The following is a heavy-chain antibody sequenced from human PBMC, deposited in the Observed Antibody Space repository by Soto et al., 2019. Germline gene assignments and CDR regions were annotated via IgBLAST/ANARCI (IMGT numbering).Heavy chain of an antibody. Sequence: EVQLVDSGGNLVQPGGSLRLSCAASGFAFSSYSFNWVRQAPGKGLEWVSHIGTGSLIDYVDSVKGRFTISRDNANNSVYLQMNSLRDEDTAVYYCVRDRDWGFDYWGQGTQVTVSS. J-gene: IGHJ4*02. V-gene: IGHV3-48*02. CDR3: VRDRDWGFDY. CDR1: GFAFSSYS. CDR2: IGTGSLI. D-gene: IGHD7-27*01.